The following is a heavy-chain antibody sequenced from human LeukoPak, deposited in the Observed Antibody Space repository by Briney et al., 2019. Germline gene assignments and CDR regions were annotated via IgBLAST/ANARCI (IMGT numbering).Heavy chain of an antibody. CDR2: ITSSSSYT. CDR3: ARGRIAAAGNYYYYYMDV. D-gene: IGHD6-13*01. V-gene: IGHV3-21*01. J-gene: IGHJ6*03. CDR1: AFTFSTYN. Sequence: GGSLRLSCAASAFTFSTYNMNWVRQAPGKGLEWVSSITSSSSYTFYADSVKGRFTISRDNAKNTLYLQMNSLRAEDTAVYYCARGRIAAAGNYYYYYMDVWGKGTTVTISS.